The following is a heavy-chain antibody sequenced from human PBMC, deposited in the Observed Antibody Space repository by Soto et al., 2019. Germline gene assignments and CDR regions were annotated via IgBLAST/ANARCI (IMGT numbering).Heavy chain of an antibody. Sequence: SVKVSCKPSRGAFSKLIVTWVRQAPGLGLEGVGGIIPIFGTANYAQKFQGRVTITADESTSTSYLEVNNLRSENTAVYYCAKVRYSSPMCYYYGMDVWGQGTTVTVSS. V-gene: IGHV1-69*13. J-gene: IGHJ6*02. CDR1: RGAFSKLI. CDR2: IIPIFGTA. D-gene: IGHD6-19*01. CDR3: AKVRYSSPMCYYYGMDV.